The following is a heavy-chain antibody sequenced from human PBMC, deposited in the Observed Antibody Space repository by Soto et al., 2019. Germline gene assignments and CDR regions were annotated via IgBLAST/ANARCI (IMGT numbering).Heavy chain of an antibody. CDR1: GFTFSSNW. V-gene: IGHV3-9*01. CDR2: ISWNSGSV. CDR3: TRASDIVLMVYAIRDAFDI. Sequence: SLRLSCAASGFTFSSNWMHWVRQAPGKGLEWVSGISWNSGSVGYADSVKGRFTISRDNAKNSLYLQMNSLRAEDTALYYCTRASDIVLMVYAIRDAFDIWGQGTMVTVS. J-gene: IGHJ3*02. D-gene: IGHD2-8*01.